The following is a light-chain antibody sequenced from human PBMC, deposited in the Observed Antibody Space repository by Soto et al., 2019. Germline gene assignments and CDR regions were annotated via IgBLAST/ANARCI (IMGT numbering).Light chain of an antibody. CDR2: GAS. CDR1: QSVNSA. V-gene: IGKV3-11*01. Sequence: EIVLRQSPDTLSLSPGERATLSCRASQSVNSALAWYQQKPGQAPKLLIHGASNRAAGIPARFSGSGSGTDFTLTINRLGVEDFAVYFCQQRRNWPPEFTFGQGTKLEIK. CDR3: QQRRNWPPEFT. J-gene: IGKJ2*01.